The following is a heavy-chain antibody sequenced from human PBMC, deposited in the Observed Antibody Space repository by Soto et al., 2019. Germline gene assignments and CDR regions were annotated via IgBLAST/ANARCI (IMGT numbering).Heavy chain of an antibody. CDR1: GGTFSSYA. V-gene: IGHV1-69*01. Sequence: QVQLVQSGAEVKKPRSSVKVSCKASGGTFSSYAIRWVRQAPGQGLEWMGGIIPIFGTANYAQKFQGRVTITADESTSTAYMELSSLRSEDTAVYYCARSVRFLEWLGPYGMDVWGQGTTVTVSS. CDR3: ARSVRFLEWLGPYGMDV. J-gene: IGHJ6*02. CDR2: IIPIFGTA. D-gene: IGHD3-3*01.